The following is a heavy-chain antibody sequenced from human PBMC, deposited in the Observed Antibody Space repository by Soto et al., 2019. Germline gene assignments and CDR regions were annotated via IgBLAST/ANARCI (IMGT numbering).Heavy chain of an antibody. Sequence: PGESLKISCKGSGYSFTSYWIGWVRQMPGKGLEWMGIIYPGDSDTRYSPSFQGQVTTSADKSISTAYLQWSSLKASDTAMYYCARQTGEGGSGSRHHYYYYYYMDVWGKGTTVTVSS. D-gene: IGHD3-10*01. V-gene: IGHV5-51*01. J-gene: IGHJ6*03. CDR3: ARQTGEGGSGSRHHYYYYYYMDV. CDR1: GYSFTSYW. CDR2: IYPGDSDT.